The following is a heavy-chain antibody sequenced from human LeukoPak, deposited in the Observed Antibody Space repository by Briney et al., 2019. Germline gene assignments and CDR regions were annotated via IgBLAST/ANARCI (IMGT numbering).Heavy chain of an antibody. CDR3: ARGLRGSGSPYYYYYMDV. J-gene: IGHJ6*03. CDR2: ISYDGSNK. CDR1: GFTFSSYA. Sequence: PGRSLRLSCAASGFTFSSYAMHWVRQAPGKGLEWVAVISYDGSNKYYADSVKGRFTISRDSAKNSLYLQMNSLRAEDTAVYYCARGLRGSGSPYYYYYMDVWGKGTTVTVSS. D-gene: IGHD3-10*01. V-gene: IGHV3-30-3*01.